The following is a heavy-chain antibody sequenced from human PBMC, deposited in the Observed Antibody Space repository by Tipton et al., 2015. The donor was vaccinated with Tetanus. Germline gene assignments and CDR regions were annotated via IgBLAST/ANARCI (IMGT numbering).Heavy chain of an antibody. D-gene: IGHD2-15*01. CDR3: ARYGKGYCSGGDCYSDGFDI. CDR2: THNSGTT. J-gene: IGHJ3*02. Sequence: TLSLTCSVSGGSISSDLYYWSWIRQHAGKGLEWIGYTHNSGTTNYNPSLRSRVTVSGDTSKNQFSLNLSSVTAADTAVYYCARYGKGYCSGGDCYSDGFDIWGQGTMVTVSS. CDR1: GGSISSDLYY. V-gene: IGHV4-31*03.